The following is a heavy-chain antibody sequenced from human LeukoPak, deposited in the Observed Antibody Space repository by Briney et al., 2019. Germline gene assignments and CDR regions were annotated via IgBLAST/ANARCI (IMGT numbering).Heavy chain of an antibody. J-gene: IGHJ5*02. Sequence: GSLRLSCAASGFTFSSYAMSWIRQPPGKGLEWIGEINHSGSTNYNPSLKSRVTISVDTSKNQFSLKPSSVTAADTAVYYCARHLVPVTAENWFDPWGQGTLVTVSS. CDR3: ARHLVPVTAENWFDP. CDR1: GFTFSSYA. V-gene: IGHV4-34*01. D-gene: IGHD2-21*02. CDR2: INHSGST.